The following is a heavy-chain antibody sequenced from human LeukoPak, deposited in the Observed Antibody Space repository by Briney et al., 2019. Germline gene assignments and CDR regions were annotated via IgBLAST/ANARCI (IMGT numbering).Heavy chain of an antibody. CDR1: VYTFTYYY. V-gene: IGHV1-2*02. CDR2: INPNSGGT. CDR3: ARGEGCSSTRCYYYYYMDV. D-gene: IGHD2-2*01. Sequence: ASVTVSFKSSVYTFTYYYMHWVRQAPGQGREGMGWINPNSGGTNYAQKFQGRVTMTRDTSINTAYMELNRLRSDDTAVYYCARGEGCSSTRCYYYYYMDVWGKGTTVTVSS. J-gene: IGHJ6*03.